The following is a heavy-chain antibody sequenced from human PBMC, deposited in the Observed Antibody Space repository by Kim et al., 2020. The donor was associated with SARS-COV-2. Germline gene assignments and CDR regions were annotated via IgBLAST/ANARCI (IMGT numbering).Heavy chain of an antibody. Sequence: GNTGYAQKFQGRVTMTRNTSISTAYMELSSLRSEDTAVYYCARVREGLDYWGQGTLVTVSS. V-gene: IGHV1-8*01. CDR3: ARVREGLDY. J-gene: IGHJ4*02. CDR2: GNT. D-gene: IGHD1-26*01.